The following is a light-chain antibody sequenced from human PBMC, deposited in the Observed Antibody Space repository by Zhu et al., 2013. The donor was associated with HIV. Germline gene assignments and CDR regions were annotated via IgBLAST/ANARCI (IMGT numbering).Light chain of an antibody. Sequence: EVVMTQSPVTLSGSLGEGATLSCRASQSVGRDLAWYQQKPGQAPRLLIYTTSTRAPGVPVRFSGSGSGTEFSLTINSLQSGDFAIYYCQQYQSWPGTFGPGTRLD. CDR2: TTS. J-gene: IGKJ3*01. CDR3: QQYQSWPGT. V-gene: IGKV3-15*01. CDR1: QSVGRD.